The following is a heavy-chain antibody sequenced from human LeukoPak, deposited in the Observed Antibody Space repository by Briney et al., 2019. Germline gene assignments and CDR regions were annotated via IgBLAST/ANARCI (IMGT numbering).Heavy chain of an antibody. CDR1: GFTFSTYS. J-gene: IGHJ4*02. CDR3: ARDQYSSGWCDY. D-gene: IGHD6-19*01. V-gene: IGHV3-69-1*01. CDR2: ITSSNYM. Sequence: NPGGSLRLSCAASGFTFSTYSMSWVRRAPGKGLEWVSCITSSNYMYYADSVKGRFTISRDNAKNSLYLQMNSLRAEDTAVYYCARDQYSSGWCDYWGQGTLVTVSS.